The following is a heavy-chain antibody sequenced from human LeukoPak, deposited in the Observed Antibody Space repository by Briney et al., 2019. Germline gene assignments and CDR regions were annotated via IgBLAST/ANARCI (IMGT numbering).Heavy chain of an antibody. D-gene: IGHD2-21*02. CDR3: ARYMTAVVVTAIQREDDAFDI. CDR1: GGTFSSYA. Sequence: SVKVSCKASGGTFSSYAISWVRQAPGQGPEWMGGIIPIFGTANYAQKFQGRVTITADKSTSTAYMELSSLRSEDTAVYYCARYMTAVVVTAIQREDDAFDIWGQGTMVTVSS. J-gene: IGHJ3*02. V-gene: IGHV1-69*06. CDR2: IIPIFGTA.